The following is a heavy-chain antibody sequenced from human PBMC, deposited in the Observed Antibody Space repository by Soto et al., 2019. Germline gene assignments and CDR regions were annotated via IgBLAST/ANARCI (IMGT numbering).Heavy chain of an antibody. V-gene: IGHV1-69*13. J-gene: IGHJ4*02. Sequence: ASVKVSCKASGGTFSSYAISWVRQAPGQGLEWMGGIIPIFGTATYAQKFQGRVTITADESTSTAYMELSSLRSEDTAVYYCARGAPYSYAPYYFDYWGQGTLFTVSS. D-gene: IGHD5-18*01. CDR1: GGTFSSYA. CDR3: ARGAPYSYAPYYFDY. CDR2: IIPIFGTA.